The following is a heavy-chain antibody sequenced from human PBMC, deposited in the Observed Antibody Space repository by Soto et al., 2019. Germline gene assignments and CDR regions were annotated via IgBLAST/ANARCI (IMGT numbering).Heavy chain of an antibody. Sequence: SDTLSLTCTVSGGSINDFAYYWGWIRQAPGKGLEWIGTVYHNENTYYNPSLKSRITISADTAKNQFSLNLRSVTAADTAIYFCARRERYYGSPGWFDPWGQGTLVTVSS. J-gene: IGHJ5*02. CDR2: VYHNENT. V-gene: IGHV4-39*01. D-gene: IGHD3-16*01. CDR1: GGSINDFAYY. CDR3: ARRERYYGSPGWFDP.